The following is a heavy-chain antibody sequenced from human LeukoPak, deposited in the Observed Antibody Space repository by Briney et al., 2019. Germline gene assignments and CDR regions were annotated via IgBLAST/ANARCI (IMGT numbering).Heavy chain of an antibody. D-gene: IGHD3-3*01. V-gene: IGHV4-4*07. J-gene: IGHJ5*02. CDR1: GGSISSHY. CDR3: ARDQGWVGVSVSLDL. Sequence: SETLSLTCTVSGGSISSHYWNWIRQPAGKGLEWVGRMFIRGSANYSPSLKSRVSMSLDKSRSQFSLNLSSVTAADTAVYYCARDQGWVGVSVSLDLWGPGTLVTVSS. CDR2: MFIRGSA.